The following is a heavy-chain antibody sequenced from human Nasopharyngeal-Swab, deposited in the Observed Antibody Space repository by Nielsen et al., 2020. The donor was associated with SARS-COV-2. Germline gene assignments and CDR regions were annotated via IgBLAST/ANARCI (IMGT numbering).Heavy chain of an antibody. CDR2: INSDGSST. V-gene: IGHV3-74*01. D-gene: IGHD5-24*01. CDR3: ARGGRWLPFYYYGMDV. J-gene: IGHJ6*02. Sequence: VRQAPGKGLVWVSRINSDGSSTSYADSVKGRFTISRDNAKNTLYLQMNSLRAEDTAVYYCARGGRWLPFYYYGMDVWGQGTTVTVSS.